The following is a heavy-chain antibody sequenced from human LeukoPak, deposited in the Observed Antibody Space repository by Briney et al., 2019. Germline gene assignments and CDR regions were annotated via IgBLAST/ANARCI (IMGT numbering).Heavy chain of an antibody. CDR3: ARENVAGYIPPYYYDMDV. CDR2: INSDGSST. V-gene: IGHV3-74*01. D-gene: IGHD6-19*01. Sequence: GGSLRLACAVSGFTFSSSWLQWVRHAPGKGMAWVSRINSDGSSTSYADSVKGRITISRDNAKNTLYLQMNSLRAEDTAVYYCARENVAGYIPPYYYDMDVWGKGTTVTVSS. J-gene: IGHJ6*03. CDR1: GFTFSSSW.